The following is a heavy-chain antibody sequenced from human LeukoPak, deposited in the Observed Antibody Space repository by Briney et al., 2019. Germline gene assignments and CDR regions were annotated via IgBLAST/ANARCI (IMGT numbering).Heavy chain of an antibody. CDR3: AREIGGGLHYFHS. CDR2: LYNDAFDSAT. V-gene: IGHV3-23*03. CDR1: GLAFNHYA. D-gene: IGHD1-26*01. J-gene: IGHJ4*02. Sequence: GGSLTLSCPASGLAFNHYAMIWVRQARGRGVVCVSNLYNDAFDSATHYADSVKGRLPISRDNSQNSLYLQMNSLRAEDTAMYYCAREIGGGLHYFHSWGQGTPVTVP.